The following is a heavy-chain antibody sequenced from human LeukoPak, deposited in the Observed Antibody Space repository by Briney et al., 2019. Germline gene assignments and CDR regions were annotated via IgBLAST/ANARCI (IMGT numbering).Heavy chain of an antibody. J-gene: IGHJ5*02. D-gene: IGHD3-3*01. CDR2: IYYSGST. Sequence: SETMSLTCTVAGRSISSYYWSWIRQPPGKGLEWIGYIYYSGSTNYNPSLKSRVTISVDTSKNQFSLKLSSVTAAATAVYYCARGRDFWSGYSGNWFDPWGQGTLVTVSS. CDR3: ARGRDFWSGYSGNWFDP. V-gene: IGHV4-59*01. CDR1: GRSISSYY.